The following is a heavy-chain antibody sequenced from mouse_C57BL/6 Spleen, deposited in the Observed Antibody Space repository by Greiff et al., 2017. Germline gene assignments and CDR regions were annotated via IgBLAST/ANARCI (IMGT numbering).Heavy chain of an antibody. Sequence: EVQLQQSGPELVKPGASVKISCKASGYTFTDYYMNWVKQSHGKSLEWIGDINPNNGGTSYNQKFKGKATLTVDKSSSTAYMELRSLTSEDSAVYYCARSSYYSNIWFAYWGQGTLVTVSA. CDR3: ARSSYYSNIWFAY. D-gene: IGHD2-5*01. CDR1: GYTFTDYY. CDR2: INPNNGGT. J-gene: IGHJ3*01. V-gene: IGHV1-26*01.